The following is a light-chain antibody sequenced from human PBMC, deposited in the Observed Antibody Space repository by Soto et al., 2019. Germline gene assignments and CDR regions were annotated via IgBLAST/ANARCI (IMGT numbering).Light chain of an antibody. CDR2: GAS. CDR1: QSIRYY. Sequence: DIQLTQSPPTLSASVGDRVTITCRASQSIRYYLAWYQQMPGKAPKLLIYGASSLQSGVPSRFSGSGSGTEFTLTISSLQPDDFATYFCQHHNSYSQTFGQGIKVE. J-gene: IGKJ1*01. CDR3: QHHNSYSQT. V-gene: IGKV1-5*01.